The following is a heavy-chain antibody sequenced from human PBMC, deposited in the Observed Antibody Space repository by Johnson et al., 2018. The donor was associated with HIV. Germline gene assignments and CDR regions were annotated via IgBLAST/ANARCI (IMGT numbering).Heavy chain of an antibody. V-gene: IGHV3-74*02. CDR1: GFTFSSHW. Sequence: VQLVESGGGLVQPGGSLRLSCAASGFTFSSHWMHWVRQPPGKGLVCVSRINSDGSSTSYADSVKGRFTISRDNAKNTLYLQMNSLRVEDTAVYYCARAIDQGYSSGWYAFDIWGQGTMVTVSS. CDR2: INSDGSST. D-gene: IGHD6-19*01. CDR3: ARAIDQGYSSGWYAFDI. J-gene: IGHJ3*02.